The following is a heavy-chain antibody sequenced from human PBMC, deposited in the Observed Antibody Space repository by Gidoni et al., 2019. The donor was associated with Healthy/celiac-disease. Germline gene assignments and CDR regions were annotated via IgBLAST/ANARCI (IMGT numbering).Heavy chain of an antibody. V-gene: IGHV1-18*01. Sequence: QVQLVQSGAEVKKPGASVKVSCKASGYTFTSYGLRWVRQAPGQGLEWMGWISAYNGNTNYAQKLQGRVTMTTDTSTSTAYMELRSLRSDDTAVYYCAREGNYDILTGYYYYYYGMDVWGQGTTVTVSS. CDR2: ISAYNGNT. D-gene: IGHD3-9*01. CDR1: GYTFTSYG. CDR3: AREGNYDILTGYYYYYYGMDV. J-gene: IGHJ6*02.